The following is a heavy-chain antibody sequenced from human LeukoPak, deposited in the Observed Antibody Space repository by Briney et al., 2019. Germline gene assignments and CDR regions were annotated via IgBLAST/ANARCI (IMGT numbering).Heavy chain of an antibody. CDR1: GYTFTGYY. J-gene: IGHJ4*02. Sequence: GASVKVSCKASGYTFTGYYMHWVRQAPGQGLEWMGWINPNSGGTNYAQKFQGRVTMTRDTSISTAYMELSRLRSDDTAVYYCAREDGYNWEPFDYWGQGTLVTVSS. V-gene: IGHV1-2*02. CDR3: AREDGYNWEPFDY. D-gene: IGHD5-24*01. CDR2: INPNSGGT.